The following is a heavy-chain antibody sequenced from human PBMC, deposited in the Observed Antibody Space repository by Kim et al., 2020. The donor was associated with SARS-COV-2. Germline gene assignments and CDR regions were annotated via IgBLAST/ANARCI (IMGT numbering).Heavy chain of an antibody. J-gene: IGHJ6*02. CDR1: GITKSVFTFRDYA. D-gene: IGHD2-2*01. V-gene: IGHV3-23*01. CDR3: AKGSEHCSSTSCYSYYYGMDV. CDR2: ISVNAVTT. Sequence: GGSLRLSCAASGITKSVFTFRDYAMTWVRQAPGKGLEWVSAISVNAVTTYYADSVKGRFTISRDNSKNTLYLQMNSLRAEDTAVYYCAKGSEHCSSTSCYSYYYGMDVWGQGTTVTVSS.